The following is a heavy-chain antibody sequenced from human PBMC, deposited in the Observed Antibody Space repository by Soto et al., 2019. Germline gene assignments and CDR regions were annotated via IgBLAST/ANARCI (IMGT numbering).Heavy chain of an antibody. J-gene: IGHJ5*02. V-gene: IGHV4-30-2*01. CDR3: ARGKGYSYGPRGDWFDP. Sequence: SETLSLTCAVSGGSISSGGYSWSWIRQPPGKGLEWIGYIYHSGSTYYNPSLKRRVTISVDRSKNQFSLKLSSVTAADTAVYYCARGKGYSYGPRGDWFDPWGQGTLVTVSS. D-gene: IGHD5-18*01. CDR1: GGSISSGGYS. CDR2: IYHSGST.